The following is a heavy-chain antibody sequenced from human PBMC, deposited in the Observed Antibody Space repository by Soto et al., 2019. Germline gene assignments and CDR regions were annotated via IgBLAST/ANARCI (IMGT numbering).Heavy chain of an antibody. CDR2: IYYSGST. Sequence: QLQLQESGPGLVKPSETLSLTCTVSGGSISSSSYYWGWIRQPPGKGLEWIGSIYYSGSTYYNPSLKSRVTIPVDTSKNQFSLKLSSVTAADTAVYYCASNVNDSSGYYYPYFDYWGQGTLVTVSS. V-gene: IGHV4-39*01. CDR1: GGSISSSSYY. J-gene: IGHJ4*02. D-gene: IGHD3-22*01. CDR3: ASNVNDSSGYYYPYFDY.